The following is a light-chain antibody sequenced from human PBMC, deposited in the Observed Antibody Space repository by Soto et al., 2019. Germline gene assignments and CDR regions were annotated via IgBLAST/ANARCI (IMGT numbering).Light chain of an antibody. V-gene: IGKV1-39*01. J-gene: IGKJ2*01. CDR2: TAS. CDR3: HQSYSSLVYT. CDR1: QNIGTY. Sequence: DIQMTQSPSSLSASVGDRVTITCRASQNIGTYLNWYQQKPGKAPTVLIYTASTLQSGVPSRFSGSGSGTDFTLTINSLQPEDSATYYCHQSYSSLVYTFSPGTKLEIK.